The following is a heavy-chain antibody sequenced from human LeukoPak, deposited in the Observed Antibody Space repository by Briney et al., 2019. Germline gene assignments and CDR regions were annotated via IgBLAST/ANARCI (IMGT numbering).Heavy chain of an antibody. CDR1: GFTFSNAW. Sequence: GGSLRLSCAASGFTFSNAWMSWVRQAPGKGLEWVGRIKSKTDGGTTDYAAPVKGRFTISRDDSKNTLYLQMNSLKTEDTAVYYCTTVSGYYDILTGWYYFDYWGQGTLVTVSS. CDR3: TTVSGYYDILTGWYYFDY. CDR2: IKSKTDGGTT. V-gene: IGHV3-15*01. J-gene: IGHJ4*02. D-gene: IGHD3-9*01.